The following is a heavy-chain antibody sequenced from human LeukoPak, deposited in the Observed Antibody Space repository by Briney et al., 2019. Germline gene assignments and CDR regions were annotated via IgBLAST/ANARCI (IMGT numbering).Heavy chain of an antibody. Sequence: ASVKVSCKASGHTFTSYAMHWVRQAPGQRLEWMGWINAGNGNTKYSQKFQGRVTITRDTSASTAYMELSSLRSEDTAVYYCARDGYCSGGSCYPTDYWGQGTLVTVSS. CDR2: INAGNGNT. CDR3: ARDGYCSGGSCYPTDY. CDR1: GHTFTSYA. V-gene: IGHV1-3*01. J-gene: IGHJ4*02. D-gene: IGHD2-15*01.